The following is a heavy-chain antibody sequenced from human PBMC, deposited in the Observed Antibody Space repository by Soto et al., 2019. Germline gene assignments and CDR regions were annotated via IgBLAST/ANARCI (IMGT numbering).Heavy chain of an antibody. CDR3: TKDSGARPEYFKD. CDR1: GYSFTSYG. D-gene: IGHD4-17*01. J-gene: IGHJ1*01. V-gene: IGHV1-18*01. CDR2: ITPLKGNT. Sequence: QVLLVQSGAEVKKPGASVKVSCKASGYSFTSYGISWVRQAPGQGLEWMGWITPLKGNTQYSQKFQGRVIMTTDTSTNTAYLEMRRLTSDDTAVYHCTKDSGARPEYFKDWGQGTLVTVSS.